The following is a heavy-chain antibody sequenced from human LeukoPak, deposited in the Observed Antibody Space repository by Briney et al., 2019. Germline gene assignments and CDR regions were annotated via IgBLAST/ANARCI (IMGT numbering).Heavy chain of an antibody. CDR2: IFYNGNT. CDR3: ARDRQTFYDYVGGNYRFYFDY. J-gene: IGHJ4*02. CDR1: GASFSSYY. V-gene: IGHV4-59*12. D-gene: IGHD3-16*02. Sequence: PSETLSLTCTVSGASFSSYYWSWLRQPPGKGLEWIAYIFYNGNTKYNPSLKSRVTISVDTSKTQFSLKVTSVTAADTAVYYCARDRQTFYDYVGGNYRFYFDYWGQGTLVTVSS.